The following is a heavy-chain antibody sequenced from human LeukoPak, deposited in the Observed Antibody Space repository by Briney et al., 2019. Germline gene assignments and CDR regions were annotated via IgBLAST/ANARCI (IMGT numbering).Heavy chain of an antibody. V-gene: IGHV3-23*01. CDR3: AKLWIFGVKND. CDR1: AFTFRSTA. D-gene: IGHD3-3*01. Sequence: GGSLRPSCPASAFTFRSTAISCVRQAPGKGLEWVSAISGSGGSTYYVDSVYGRSTISRDNSKNTQYLQMSSLRAEDTDVYYCAKLWIFGVKNDWGQGTLVTVSS. J-gene: IGHJ4*02. CDR2: ISGSGGST.